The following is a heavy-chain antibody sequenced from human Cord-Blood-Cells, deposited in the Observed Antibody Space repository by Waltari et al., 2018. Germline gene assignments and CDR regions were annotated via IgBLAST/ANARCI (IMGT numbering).Heavy chain of an antibody. CDR2: INPNSGGT. V-gene: IGHV1-2*02. CDR1: GYTFTGYY. D-gene: IGHD3-10*01. CDR3: ARGVAGVR. J-gene: IGHJ4*02. Sequence: QVQLVQSGAEVKKPGASVKVSCKASGYTFTGYYMPWVRQAPGQGLEWMGWINPNSGGTNDAQKFQGRVTMTRDTSISTAYRELGRLRSDDTAVYYCARGVAGVRWGQGTLVTVSS.